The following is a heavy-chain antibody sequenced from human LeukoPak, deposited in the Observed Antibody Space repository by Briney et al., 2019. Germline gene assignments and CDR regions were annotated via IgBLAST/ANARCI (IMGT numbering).Heavy chain of an antibody. V-gene: IGHV3-23*01. CDR1: GFTFSDYP. CDR2: IMSAGPRT. Sequence: GGSLRLSCAASGFTFSDYPMNWVRQAPGKGLEWVSAIMSAGPRTYNVDSVKGRFTISRDNSKNMLVLQMNSLRAEDTAVYYCARGDTVTPDYWGQGTLVTVSS. CDR3: ARGDTVTPDY. J-gene: IGHJ4*02. D-gene: IGHD4-17*01.